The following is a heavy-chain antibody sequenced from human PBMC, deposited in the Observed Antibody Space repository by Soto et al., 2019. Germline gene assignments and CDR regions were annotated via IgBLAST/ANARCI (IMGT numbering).Heavy chain of an antibody. Sequence: QVQLVQSGAEVKKPGSSVKVSCKASGGTFSSYAISWVRQAPGQGLEWMGEIIPIFGTANYAPKFQGRVTITADESTSTDYMELSSLRSEDTAVYYCAGELANCGGDCPPGYWGQGTLVNVSS. V-gene: IGHV1-69*12. CDR3: AGELANCGGDCPPGY. CDR2: IIPIFGTA. CDR1: GGTFSSYA. J-gene: IGHJ4*02. D-gene: IGHD2-21*02.